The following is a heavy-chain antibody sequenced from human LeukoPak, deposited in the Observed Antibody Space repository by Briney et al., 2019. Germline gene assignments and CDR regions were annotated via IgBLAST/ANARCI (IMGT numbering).Heavy chain of an antibody. CDR2: INTNTGNP. J-gene: IGHJ4*02. V-gene: IGHV7-4-1*02. CDR1: GYKLTDNW. Sequence: ASVKVSCKAFGYKLTDNWIHWVRQAPGQGLEWMGWINTNTGNPTYAQGFTGRFVFSLDTSVSTTYLQISTLKAEDTAVYYCARGAPPGYSSSWYGNWGQGTLVTVSS. CDR3: ARGAPPGYSSSWYGN. D-gene: IGHD6-13*01.